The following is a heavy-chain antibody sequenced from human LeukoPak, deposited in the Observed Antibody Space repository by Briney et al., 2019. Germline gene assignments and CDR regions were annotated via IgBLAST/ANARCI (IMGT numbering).Heavy chain of an antibody. Sequence: GESLKISCKGSGYSFTTSWISWVRQMPGKGLGWMGRIDPTDSYTNYSPSFQGHVTISADRSISTAYLQCSSLKASDTAMYYCARQVDCRRSTCYIPGLGYWGQGTLVTVSS. CDR1: GYSFTTSW. CDR2: IDPTDSYT. D-gene: IGHD2-2*02. V-gene: IGHV5-10-1*01. J-gene: IGHJ4*02. CDR3: ARQVDCRRSTCYIPGLGY.